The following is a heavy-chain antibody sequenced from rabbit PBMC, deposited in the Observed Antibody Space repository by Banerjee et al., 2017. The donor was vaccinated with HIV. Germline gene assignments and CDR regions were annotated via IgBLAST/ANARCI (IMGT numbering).Heavy chain of an antibody. CDR3: AREGGDADYGPYYLNL. Sequence: QEQLVESGGGLVQPEGSLTLTCKASGFDFGNNAMCWVRQAPGKGPEWIACIVNGDGNAYYANWVNGRFSISRSTSLATVTLQVTSLTAADTATYFCAREGGDADYGPYYLNLWGQGTLVTVS. J-gene: IGHJ4*01. V-gene: IGHV1S47*01. CDR1: GFDFGNNA. CDR2: IVNGDGNA. D-gene: IGHD2-1*01.